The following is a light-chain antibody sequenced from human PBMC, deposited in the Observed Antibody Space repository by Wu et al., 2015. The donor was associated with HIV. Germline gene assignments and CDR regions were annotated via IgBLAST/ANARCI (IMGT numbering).Light chain of an antibody. CDR1: QSVASF. CDR2: DAS. J-gene: IGKJ3*01. CDR3: QQRGTWFT. V-gene: IGKV3-11*01. Sequence: EIVLTQFPATLSLSPGERATLSCRASQSVASFLAWYQQKPGQAPRLLIYDASNRATGIPARFSGSRSGGTDFTLTISSLEPEDFAVYYCQQRGTWFTFGPGTRVDIK.